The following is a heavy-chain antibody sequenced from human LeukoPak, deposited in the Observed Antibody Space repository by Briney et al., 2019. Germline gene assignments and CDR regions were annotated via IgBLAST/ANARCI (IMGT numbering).Heavy chain of an antibody. CDR3: ARATPSGSYWFDY. J-gene: IGHJ4*02. D-gene: IGHD3-10*01. CDR1: GFTFSTYN. V-gene: IGHV3-48*01. Sequence: GGSLRLSCAASGFTFSTYNMNWLRQAPGKGLEWVSYISSGSSTIFYADPVKGRFTISRDNAKTSLYLQMNSLRAEDTAVYYCARATPSGSYWFDYWGQGTLVTVSS. CDR2: ISSGSSTI.